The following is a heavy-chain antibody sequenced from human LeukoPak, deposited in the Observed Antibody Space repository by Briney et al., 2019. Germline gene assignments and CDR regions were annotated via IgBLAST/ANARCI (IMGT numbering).Heavy chain of an antibody. J-gene: IGHJ4*02. CDR3: ARGLERRPPDDY. V-gene: IGHV1-3*01. Sequence: ASVKVSCKASGYTFTSYAMHWVRQAPGQRLEWMGWINAGNGNTKYSQKFQGRVTITRDTSASTAYMELSSLRSEDTAVYYCARGLERRPPDDYWGQGTLVTVSS. D-gene: IGHD1-1*01. CDR2: INAGNGNT. CDR1: GYTFTSYA.